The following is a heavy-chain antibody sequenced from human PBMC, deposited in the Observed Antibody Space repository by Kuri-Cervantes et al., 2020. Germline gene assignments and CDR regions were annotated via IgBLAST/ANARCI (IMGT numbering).Heavy chain of an antibody. CDR3: AREWYQLLFAV. CDR2: IGTAGDT. V-gene: IGHV3-13*01. Sequence: ETLSLTCTVSGGSISSYYWSWIRQPPGKGLEWVSAIGTAGDTYYPGSVKGRFTISRDNAKNTLYLQMNSLRAEDTAVYYCAREWYQLLFAVWGKGTTVTVSS. CDR1: GGSISSYY. J-gene: IGHJ6*04. D-gene: IGHD2-2*01.